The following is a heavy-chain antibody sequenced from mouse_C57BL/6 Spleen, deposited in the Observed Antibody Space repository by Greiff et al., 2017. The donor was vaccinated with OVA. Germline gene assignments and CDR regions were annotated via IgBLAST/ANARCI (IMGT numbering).Heavy chain of an antibody. V-gene: IGHV8-8*01. CDR3: ARRDYYGSSYDWYFDV. CDR1: GFSLSTFGMG. J-gene: IGHJ1*03. CDR2: IWWDDDK. Sequence: QVTLKVSGPGILQPSQTLSLPCSFSGFSLSTFGMGVGWIRQPSGKGLEWLAHIWWDDDKYYNPALKSRLTISKDTSKNQVFLKIANVDTADTATYYCARRDYYGSSYDWYFDVWGTGTTVTVSS. D-gene: IGHD1-1*01.